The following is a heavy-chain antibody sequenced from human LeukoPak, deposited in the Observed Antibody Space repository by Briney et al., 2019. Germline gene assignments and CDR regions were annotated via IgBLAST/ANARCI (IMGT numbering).Heavy chain of an antibody. CDR2: MDNFGIK. CDR3: AGGKYYGSGTRPGYLGY. J-gene: IGHJ4*02. CDR1: DFSVNNNY. V-gene: IGHV3-53*01. Sequence: GGSLRLACAASDFSVNNNYVDWVRQAPGKGLEWVSCMDNFGIKTYADSVQGRFTVSRDSFRNMVFLQMNSLRVEDTAVYYCAGGKYYGSGTRPGYLGYWGLGTMVTVSS. D-gene: IGHD3-10*01.